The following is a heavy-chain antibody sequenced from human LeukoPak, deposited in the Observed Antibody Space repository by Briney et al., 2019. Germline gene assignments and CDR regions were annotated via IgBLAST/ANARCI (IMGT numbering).Heavy chain of an antibody. Sequence: GSLRLSCAASGFTFSSYSMNWVRQAPGKGLEWVSYISSSSSTIYYADSVKGRFTISRDNAKNSLYLQMNSLRAEDTAVYYCARLAARYQLPEDFDYWGQGTLVTVSS. V-gene: IGHV3-48*01. D-gene: IGHD2-2*01. CDR3: ARLAARYQLPEDFDY. J-gene: IGHJ4*02. CDR1: GFTFSSYS. CDR2: ISSSSSTI.